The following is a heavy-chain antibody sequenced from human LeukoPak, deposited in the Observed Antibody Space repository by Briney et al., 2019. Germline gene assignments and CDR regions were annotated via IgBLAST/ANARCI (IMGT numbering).Heavy chain of an antibody. J-gene: IGHJ4*02. CDR3: ARHPFATPFDH. CDR1: GASISSFY. CDR2: VFYTGDT. V-gene: IGHV4-59*08. Sequence: KPSETLSLTCAVSGASISSFYWSWIRQPPGKGLEWIGYVFYTGDTNYSPSLKSRVTVSLDTFKSQVSLSLTSVTAADTAVYYCARHPFATPFDHWGRGTLVTVSS.